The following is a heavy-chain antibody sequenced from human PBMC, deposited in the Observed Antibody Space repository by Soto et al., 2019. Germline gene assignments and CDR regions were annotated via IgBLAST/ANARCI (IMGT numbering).Heavy chain of an antibody. CDR3: ARWHDLAAVGTG. CDR1: GGSISSSSYY. J-gene: IGHJ4*02. Sequence: QLQLQESGPGLVKPSETLSLTCTVSGGSISSSSYYWGWIRQPPGKGLEWIGSIYYSGSTYYNPSLKSRVTISVDTSKNQFSLKLSSVTAADTAVYYCARWHDLAAVGTGWGQGTLVTVSS. CDR2: IYYSGST. D-gene: IGHD6-13*01. V-gene: IGHV4-39*01.